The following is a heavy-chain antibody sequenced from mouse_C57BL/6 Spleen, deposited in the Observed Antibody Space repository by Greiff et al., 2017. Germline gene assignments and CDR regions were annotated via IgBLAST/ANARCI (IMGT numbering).Heavy chain of an antibody. CDR2: INPSNGGT. V-gene: IGHV1-53*01. CDR3: ARNYGSSYGAMDY. D-gene: IGHD1-1*01. J-gene: IGHJ4*01. CDR1: GYTFTSYW. Sequence: QVHVKQPGTELVKPGASVKLSCKASGYTFTSYWMHWVKQRPGQGLEGIGNINPSNGGTNYNEKFKSKATLTVDKSSSTAYMQLSSLTSEDSAVYYCARNYGSSYGAMDYWGQGTSVTVSS.